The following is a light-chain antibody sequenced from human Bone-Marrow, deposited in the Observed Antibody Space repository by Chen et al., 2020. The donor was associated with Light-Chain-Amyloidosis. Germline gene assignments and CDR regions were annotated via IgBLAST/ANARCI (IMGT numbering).Light chain of an antibody. J-gene: IGLJ3*02. Sequence: SYVLTHPSSVSVAPGQTATIACGGNNIGSTSVHWYQQTPGQAPLLVVYDDSDRPSGIPERLSGSNSGNMATLTISRVEAGDEADYYCQVWDRSSDRPVFGGGTKLTVL. CDR2: DDS. CDR1: NIGSTS. V-gene: IGLV3-21*02. CDR3: QVWDRSSDRPV.